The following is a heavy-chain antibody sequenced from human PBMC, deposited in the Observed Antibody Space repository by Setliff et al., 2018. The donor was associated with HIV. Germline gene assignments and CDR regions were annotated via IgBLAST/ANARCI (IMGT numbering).Heavy chain of an antibody. CDR3: ARGSFIGDYYYFDY. Sequence: LSLTCTVSGGSLSTYFWTWIRQPPGKGLEWIGYIYTSGSTNYNPSLKSRVTISVDTSKNQFSLKLSSVTAADTAVYYCARGSFIGDYYYFDYWGQGTLVTVSS. J-gene: IGHJ4*02. D-gene: IGHD3-10*01. V-gene: IGHV4-4*08. CDR1: GGSLSTYF. CDR2: IYTSGST.